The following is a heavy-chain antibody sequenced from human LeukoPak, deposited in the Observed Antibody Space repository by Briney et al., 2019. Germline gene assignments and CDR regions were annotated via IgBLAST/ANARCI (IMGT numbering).Heavy chain of an antibody. CDR3: ARRKSKGYKDDAFDI. D-gene: IGHD3-10*01. V-gene: IGHV3-7*01. Sequence: PGGSLRLSCAASGFTFSSYWMSWVRQAPGKGLEWVANTKGDGSEKYYVDSVKGRFTISRDNARNSLYLQMNSLRADDTAVYYCARRKSKGYKDDAFDIWGQGTMVTVST. CDR2: TKGDGSEK. J-gene: IGHJ3*02. CDR1: GFTFSSYW.